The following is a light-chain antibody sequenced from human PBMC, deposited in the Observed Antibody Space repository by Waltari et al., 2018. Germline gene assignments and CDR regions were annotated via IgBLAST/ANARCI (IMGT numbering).Light chain of an antibody. V-gene: IGKV3-20*01. CDR2: GAS. CDR3: QQYDSTPYT. J-gene: IGKJ2*01. CDR1: QSLSSSY. Sequence: EIVLTQSPDTLSLSPGDRAALSCRASQSLSSSYLAWYQQKPGQAPSLLISGASSRATGIPDRFSGSGSETDFTLTISRLEPEDFAVYYCQQYDSTPYTFGQGTKLEIK.